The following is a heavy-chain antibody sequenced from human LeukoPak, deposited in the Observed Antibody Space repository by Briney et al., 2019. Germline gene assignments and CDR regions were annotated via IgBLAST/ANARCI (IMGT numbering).Heavy chain of an antibody. Sequence: SETLSLTCTVSGGSISSYYWSRIRQPPGKGLEWIGYIYYSGSTNYNPSLKSRVTISVDTSKNQFSLKLSSVTAADTAVYYCARDAAAAGIDYWGQGTLVTVSS. CDR3: ARDAAAAGIDY. CDR1: GGSISSYY. D-gene: IGHD6-13*01. CDR2: IYYSGST. J-gene: IGHJ4*02. V-gene: IGHV4-59*01.